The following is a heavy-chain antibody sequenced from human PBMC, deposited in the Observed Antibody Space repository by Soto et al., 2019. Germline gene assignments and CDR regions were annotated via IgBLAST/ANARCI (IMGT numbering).Heavy chain of an antibody. Sequence: PGGSLRLSCAASGFTFSSYGMSWVRQAPGKGLEWVSAISGSGGSTYYADSVKGRFTISRDNSKNTLYLQMNSRRAEDTAVYYCAGASLFIVANDYWGQGTLVTVSS. J-gene: IGHJ4*02. CDR3: AGASLFIVANDY. CDR1: GFTFSSYG. CDR2: ISGSGGST. V-gene: IGHV3-23*01. D-gene: IGHD3-22*01.